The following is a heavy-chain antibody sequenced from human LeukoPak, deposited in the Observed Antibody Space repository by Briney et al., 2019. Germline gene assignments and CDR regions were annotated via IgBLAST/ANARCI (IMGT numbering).Heavy chain of an antibody. CDR2: IKQDGSEK. CDR1: GFTFSSYW. Sequence: GGSLRLSCAASGFTFSSYWMSWVRQAPGKGLEWVANIKQDGSEKYYVDSVKGRFTISRDNAKNPLYLQMNSLRAEDTAVYYCARGVEYSSWDWFDPWGQGTLVTVSS. J-gene: IGHJ5*02. D-gene: IGHD6-6*01. CDR3: ARGVEYSSWDWFDP. V-gene: IGHV3-7*01.